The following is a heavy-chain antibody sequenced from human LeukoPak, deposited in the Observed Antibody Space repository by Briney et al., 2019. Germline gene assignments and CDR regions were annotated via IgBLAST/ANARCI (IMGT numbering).Heavy chain of an antibody. Sequence: PGGPLRLSCAASGFTVSSNYMSWVRQAPGKGLEWVSVIYSGGSTYYADSVKGRFTISRDNSKNTLYLQMKSLRAEDTAVYYCARGNYGVLFDYWGQGTLVTVS. V-gene: IGHV3-53*01. CDR1: GFTVSSNY. CDR2: IYSGGST. CDR3: ARGNYGVLFDY. J-gene: IGHJ4*02. D-gene: IGHD4-17*01.